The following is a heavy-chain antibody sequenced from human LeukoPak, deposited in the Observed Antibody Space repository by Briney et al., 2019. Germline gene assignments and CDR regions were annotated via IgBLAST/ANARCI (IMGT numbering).Heavy chain of an antibody. CDR3: AKRITEAVGIYFDS. Sequence: PGGSLRLSCVGSGFSFSSYAMTWVRQAPGKGLEWVSTIYGGGTNTFYADSVKGRFTISRDDSKNMQFLHMNSLRPEDTAVYFCAKRITEAVGIYFDSWGQGALVTVSS. CDR2: IYGGGTNT. D-gene: IGHD6-19*01. CDR1: GFSFSSYA. J-gene: IGHJ4*02. V-gene: IGHV3-23*01.